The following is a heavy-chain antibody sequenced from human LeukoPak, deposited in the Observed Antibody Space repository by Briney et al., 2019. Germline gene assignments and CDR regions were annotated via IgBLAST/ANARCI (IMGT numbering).Heavy chain of an antibody. D-gene: IGHD1-7*01. V-gene: IGHV1-18*01. CDR3: AREGARITGTTMRYFDY. J-gene: IGHJ4*02. CDR2: ISAYNGNT. Sequence: GASVKVSCKASGYTFTSYGISWVRQAPGQGLEWMGWISAYNGNTNYAQKLQGRVTMTTDTSTSTAYMELRSLRSDDTAVYYCAREGARITGTTMRYFDYWGQGTLVTVSS. CDR1: GYTFTSYG.